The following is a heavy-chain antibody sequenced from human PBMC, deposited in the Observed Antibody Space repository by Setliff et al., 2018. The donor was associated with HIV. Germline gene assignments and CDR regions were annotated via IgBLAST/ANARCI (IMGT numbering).Heavy chain of an antibody. J-gene: IGHJ3*01. CDR1: GDSITGSHYY. CDR3: ARGPLLGDAYDL. Sequence: SETLSLTCTVSGDSITGSHYYWGWIRQPPGKGLEWIASIHYSGSTYDSPSLRSRVTFSVDTSKNQFSLNLRSVTAADTAVYYCARGPLLGDAYDLWGQGTMVTVSS. CDR2: IHYSGST. V-gene: IGHV4-39*07.